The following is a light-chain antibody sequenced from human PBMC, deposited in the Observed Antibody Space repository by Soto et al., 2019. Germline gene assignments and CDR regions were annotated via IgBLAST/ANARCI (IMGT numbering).Light chain of an antibody. J-gene: IGKJ1*01. Sequence: IQMTQSPSSLSVSVTDRVTITCRASQDIGNDLGWYQQRPGEAPELLLYAASTLQSGVPSRFTGSGSGTDFTLTITSLQPDDFATYYCQHYKMYSPWTCGQGTKGDIK. CDR3: QHYKMYSPWT. V-gene: IGKV1-6*02. CDR2: AAS. CDR1: QDIGND.